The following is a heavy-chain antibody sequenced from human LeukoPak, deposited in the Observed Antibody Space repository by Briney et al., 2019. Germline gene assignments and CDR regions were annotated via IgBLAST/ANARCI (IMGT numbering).Heavy chain of an antibody. CDR3: ARQYSGDSRSPFFDY. D-gene: IGHD5-18*01. V-gene: IGHV4-39*01. CDR2: VCYSGST. CDR1: GGSIISSSYC. J-gene: IGHJ4*02. Sequence: SETLSLTCTVSGGSIISSSYCWGWIRQPPGKGLEWIGSVCYSGSTYYNPSLKSRVTISVDTSKNQFSLKLSSVTAADTAVYYCARQYSGDSRSPFFDYWGQGTLVTVSS.